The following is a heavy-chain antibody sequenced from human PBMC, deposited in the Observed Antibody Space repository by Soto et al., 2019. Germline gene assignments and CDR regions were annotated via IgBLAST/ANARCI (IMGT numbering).Heavy chain of an antibody. CDR1: GFTFSSYG. CDR2: ISFDSTNK. Sequence: GGSLRLSCVVSGFTFSSYGMHWVRQAPGEGLEWVAVISFDSTNKYYGDSVRGRFSISRDNSKNTLYLQMNSLRVEDTAVYYCVRDERYSSSFPSRITDSWGQGTLVTVSS. J-gene: IGHJ4*02. CDR3: VRDERYSSSFPSRITDS. D-gene: IGHD6-6*01. V-gene: IGHV3-30*03.